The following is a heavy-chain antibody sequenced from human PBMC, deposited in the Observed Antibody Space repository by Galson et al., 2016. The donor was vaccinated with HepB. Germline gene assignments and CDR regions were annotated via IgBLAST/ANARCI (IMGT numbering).Heavy chain of an antibody. D-gene: IGHD6-13*01. J-gene: IGHJ1*01. CDR1: GFTFNNYA. Sequence: SLRLSCAASGFTFNNYAMSWVRLAPGKGLEWVSAISSGGATYYADAVKGRFTISRDNSKNTLSLQMKSRRAEDTAVYYCAKDRDSNWYEKYFQHWGHGTLVTVSS. CDR3: AKDRDSNWYEKYFQH. V-gene: IGHV3-23*01. CDR2: ISSGGAT.